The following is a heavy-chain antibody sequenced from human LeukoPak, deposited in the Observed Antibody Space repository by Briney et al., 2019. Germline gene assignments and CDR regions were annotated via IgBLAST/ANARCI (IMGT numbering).Heavy chain of an antibody. CDR2: ISAYNGNT. J-gene: IGHJ4*02. V-gene: IGHV1-18*01. CDR3: ARERPSGVLQGYYFDY. D-gene: IGHD3-10*01. CDR1: GYTFTSYG. Sequence: ASVKVSCKASGYTFTSYGISWVRQAPGQGLERMGWISAYNGNTNYAQKLQGRVTMTTDTSTSTAYMELRSLRSDDTAVYYCARERPSGVLQGYYFDYWGQGTLVTVSS.